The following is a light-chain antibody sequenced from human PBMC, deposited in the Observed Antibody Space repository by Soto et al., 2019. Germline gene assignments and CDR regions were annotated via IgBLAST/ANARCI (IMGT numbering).Light chain of an antibody. V-gene: IGLV2-14*01. Sequence: QSVLTQPASVSGSPGESITISCSGTTSDVGGHNFVSWFQQHPGKAPKMMIYAVDQRPSGVSIRFSGSKSGNTASLTISGLQAGDGADYYFSSYTRRKIWVFGGGTKLTVL. CDR1: TSDVGGHNF. CDR3: SSYTRRKIWV. J-gene: IGLJ3*02. CDR2: AVD.